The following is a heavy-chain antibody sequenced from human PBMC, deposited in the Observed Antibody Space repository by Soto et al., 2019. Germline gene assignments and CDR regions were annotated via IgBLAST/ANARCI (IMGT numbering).Heavy chain of an antibody. D-gene: IGHD4-17*01. Sequence: EASVKVSCKASGGTFSSYTISWVRQALGQGLEWMGRIIPILGIANYAQKFQGRVTITADKSTSTAYMELSSLRSEDTAVYYCARQYGDYVRGAFDIWGQGTMVTVSS. CDR2: IIPILGIA. CDR3: ARQYGDYVRGAFDI. CDR1: GGTFSSYT. V-gene: IGHV1-69*02. J-gene: IGHJ3*02.